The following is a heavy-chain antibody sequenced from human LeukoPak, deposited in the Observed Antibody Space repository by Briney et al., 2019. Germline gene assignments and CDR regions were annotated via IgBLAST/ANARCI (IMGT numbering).Heavy chain of an antibody. V-gene: IGHV1-69*05. D-gene: IGHD5-18*01. J-gene: IGHJ4*02. CDR1: GGTFSSYA. Sequence: ASVKVSCKASGGTFSSYAISWVRQAPGQGLEWMGGIIPIFGTANYAQKFQGRVTITTDESTSTAYMELSSLRSKDTAVYYCASYGVASDSFYFDYWGQGTLVTVSS. CDR2: IIPIFGTA. CDR3: ASYGVASDSFYFDY.